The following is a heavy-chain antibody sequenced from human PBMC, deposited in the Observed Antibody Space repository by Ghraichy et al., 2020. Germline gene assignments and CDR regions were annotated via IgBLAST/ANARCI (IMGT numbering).Heavy chain of an antibody. V-gene: IGHV3-23*01. J-gene: IGHJ4*02. D-gene: IGHD3-3*01. Sequence: GESLNISCTASGFTLTNFVMSWVRQAPGKGLEWVSSISHNGADTNYADSVKGRFTIARDTSTNTVFLQMSSLRAEDTAIYYCAKSGTQFLEWGGYFDNWGRGTLVTVSS. CDR2: ISHNGADT. CDR3: AKSGTQFLEWGGYFDN. CDR1: GFTLTNFV.